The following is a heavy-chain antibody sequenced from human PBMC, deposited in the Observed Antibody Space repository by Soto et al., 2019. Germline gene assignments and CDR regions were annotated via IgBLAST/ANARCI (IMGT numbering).Heavy chain of an antibody. J-gene: IGHJ4*02. CDR3: ARRYGGNLDY. V-gene: IGHV4-59*08. CDR2: IYYSGST. CDR1: DDSISSFY. D-gene: IGHD1-26*01. Sequence: PSETLSLTCTVSDDSISSFYWSWIRQPPGKGLEWIGYIYYSGSTNYNPSLKSRVTISVDTSKNQFSLKLSSVTAADTAVYYCARRYGGNLDYWGQGTLVTVSS.